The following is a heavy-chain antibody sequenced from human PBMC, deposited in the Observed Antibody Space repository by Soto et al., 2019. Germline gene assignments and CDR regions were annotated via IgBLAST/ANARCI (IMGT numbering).Heavy chain of an antibody. J-gene: IGHJ5*01. CDR2: ISSSSTYI. V-gene: IGHV3-21*06. CDR1: GFTFSDYY. CDR3: AREDYSSNWSIFDC. D-gene: IGHD6-13*01. Sequence: EVQLVESGGGLVKPGGSLRLSCAASGFTFSDYYIHWVRQAPGQGLEWVSSISSSSTYIYYADSVKGRFTISRDNAKNSLYLQMSSLRPEDTAVYYCAREDYSSNWSIFDCWGQGTLVTVSS.